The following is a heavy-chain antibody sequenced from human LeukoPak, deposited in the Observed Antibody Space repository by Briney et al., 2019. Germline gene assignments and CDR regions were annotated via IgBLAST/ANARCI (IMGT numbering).Heavy chain of an antibody. CDR1: GFTVSSNY. J-gene: IGHJ6*02. V-gene: IGHV3-53*01. CDR2: IYSGGST. D-gene: IGHD3-10*01. CDR3: ARALWFGEVSRGMDV. Sequence: PGGSLRLSCAASGFTVSSNYMSWVRQAPGKGLEWVSVIYSGGSTYYADSVKGRFTISRDNSKNTLYLQMNSLRAEDTAVYYCARALWFGEVSRGMDVWGQGTTVTVSS.